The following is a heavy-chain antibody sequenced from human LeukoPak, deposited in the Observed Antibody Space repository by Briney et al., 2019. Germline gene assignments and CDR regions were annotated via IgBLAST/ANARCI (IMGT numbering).Heavy chain of an antibody. V-gene: IGHV1-69*06. CDR2: IIPIFGTA. CDR1: GGTFSSYA. CDR3: ARSPVRGYSYQNYYVMDV. D-gene: IGHD5-18*01. Sequence: ASVKVSCKASGGTFSSYAISWVRQAPGQGLEWMGGIIPIFGTANYAQKFQGRVTITADKSTSTAYMELSSLRSEDTAVYYCARSPVRGYSYQNYYVMDVWGKGTTVTVSS. J-gene: IGHJ6*04.